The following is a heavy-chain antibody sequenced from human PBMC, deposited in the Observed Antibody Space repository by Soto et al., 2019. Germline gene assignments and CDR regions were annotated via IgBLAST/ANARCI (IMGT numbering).Heavy chain of an antibody. CDR2: INHSGST. CDR3: ARGRHSDCSGGSCPTYYYYMDV. J-gene: IGHJ6*03. CDR1: GGSFSGYY. Sequence: SETLSLTCAVYGGSFSGYYWSWIRQPPGKGLEWIGEINHSGSTNYNPSLKSRVTISVDTSKNQFSLKLSSVTAADTAVYYCARGRHSDCSGGSCPTYYYYMDVWGKGTTVTVSS. D-gene: IGHD2-15*01. V-gene: IGHV4-34*01.